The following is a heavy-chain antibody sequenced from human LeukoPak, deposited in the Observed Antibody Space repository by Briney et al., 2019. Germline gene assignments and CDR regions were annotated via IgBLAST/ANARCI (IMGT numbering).Heavy chain of an antibody. CDR1: GDSISTNHW. V-gene: IGHV4-4*02. Sequence: PSGTLSLTCAVSGDSISTNHWWSWVRQPPGKGLEWIGEVYHSGSTNYNPSLKSRVTISVDKSKNLFSLKLTSVTAADTAMYYRASARWDSWGQGTLVTVSS. J-gene: IGHJ4*02. CDR2: VYHSGST. CDR3: ASARWDS. D-gene: IGHD5-24*01.